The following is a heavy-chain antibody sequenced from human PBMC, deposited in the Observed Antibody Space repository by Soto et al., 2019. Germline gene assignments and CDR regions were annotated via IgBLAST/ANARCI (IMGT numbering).Heavy chain of an antibody. CDR1: GGSISSYC. J-gene: IGHJ6*02. CDR3: ARAGIAAAWYYGSVYYGMDV. Sequence: SETLSLTCTVSGGSISSYCWSWIRQPPGKGLEWIGYIYYSGSTNYNPSLKSRVTISVDTSKNQFALKLSSVTAADTAVYYCARAGIAAAWYYGSVYYGMDVWGQGTTVTVSS. CDR2: IYYSGST. D-gene: IGHD6-13*01. V-gene: IGHV4-59*01.